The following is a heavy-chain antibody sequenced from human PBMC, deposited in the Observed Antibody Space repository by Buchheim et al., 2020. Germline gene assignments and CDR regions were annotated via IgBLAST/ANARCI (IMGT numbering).Heavy chain of an antibody. V-gene: IGHV1-2*06. J-gene: IGHJ4*02. Sequence: QVQLVQSGAEVKKTGASVRVSCKASGYTFTNYYIHWVRQAPGQGLEWMGRINPNSGGTNYAQKFQGTVTMTRDTSIRKAYMELSRLTSDDTALYYCARDDGDYASFLDYWGQGTL. CDR2: INPNSGGT. CDR3: ARDDGDYASFLDY. CDR1: GYTFTNYY. D-gene: IGHD4-17*01.